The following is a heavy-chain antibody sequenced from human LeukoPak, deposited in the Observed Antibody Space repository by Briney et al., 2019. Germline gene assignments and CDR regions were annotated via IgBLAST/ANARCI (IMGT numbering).Heavy chain of an antibody. V-gene: IGHV1-18*01. J-gene: IGHJ4*02. CDR3: ARVWSGSYQGVDY. CDR1: GYTFTNYA. Sequence: EASVKVSCKASGYTFTNYAISWVRQAPGQGLEWVGWISAYNGNTNYAQKLQGRVTMTTDTSTSTAYMDLRSLRSDDTAVYYCARVWSGSYQGVDYRGQGTLVTVSS. D-gene: IGHD1-26*01. CDR2: ISAYNGNT.